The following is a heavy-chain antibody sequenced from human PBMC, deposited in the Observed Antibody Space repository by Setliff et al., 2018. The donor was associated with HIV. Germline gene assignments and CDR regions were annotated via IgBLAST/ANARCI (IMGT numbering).Heavy chain of an antibody. CDR3: ARAPSYYYGSGSINWFDP. CDR1: GDSITSYC. CDR2: IYYSGST. V-gene: IGHV4-59*06. J-gene: IGHJ5*02. D-gene: IGHD3-10*01. Sequence: TLSLTCTVSGDSITSYCWSWVRQHPGKGLEWIGYIYYSGSTYYNPSLKSRVTISVDTSKNQFSLKLSSVTAADTAVYYCARAPSYYYGSGSINWFDPWGQGTLVTVS.